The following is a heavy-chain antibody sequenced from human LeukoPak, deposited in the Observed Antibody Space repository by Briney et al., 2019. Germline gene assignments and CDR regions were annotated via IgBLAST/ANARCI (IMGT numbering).Heavy chain of an antibody. CDR1: GGSLRSSSW. CDR3: ASSQAVALFDP. Sequence: SGTLSLTCAVSGGSLRSSSWWSWVRQPPGKGPEWIGEIYHSGSTNYNPSLKSRVTISVDKSKNQFSLKLSTVTAADTAVYYCASSQAVALFDPWGQGTLVTVSS. V-gene: IGHV4-4*02. J-gene: IGHJ5*02. CDR2: IYHSGST. D-gene: IGHD6-19*01.